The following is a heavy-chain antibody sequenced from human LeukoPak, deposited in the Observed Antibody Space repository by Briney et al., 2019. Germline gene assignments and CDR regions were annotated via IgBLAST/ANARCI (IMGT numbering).Heavy chain of an antibody. CDR3: ARDHSYDFWSGYSTPDY. CDR2: IWYDGSNK. CDR1: GFTFSSYG. J-gene: IGHJ4*02. D-gene: IGHD3-3*01. Sequence: PGGSLRLSCAASGFTFSSYGMPWVRQAPGKGLEWVAVIWYDGSNKYYADSVKGRFTISRDNSKNTLDLQMNSLRAEDTAVYYCARDHSYDFWSGYSTPDYWGQGTLVTVSS. V-gene: IGHV3-33*01.